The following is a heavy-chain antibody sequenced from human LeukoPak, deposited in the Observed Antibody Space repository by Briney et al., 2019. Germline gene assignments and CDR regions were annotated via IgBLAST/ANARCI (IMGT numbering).Heavy chain of an antibody. D-gene: IGHD7-27*01. V-gene: IGHV3-66*01. Sequence: VQPGGSLRLSCAASGFTVSSNYMSWVRQAPGKGLEWVSVIYSGGSTYYADSVKGRFTISRDNSKNTLYLQMNSLRAEDTAVYYCARDVFRLGIGNYWGQGTLVTVSS. CDR2: IYSGGST. CDR3: ARDVFRLGIGNY. CDR1: GFTVSSNY. J-gene: IGHJ4*02.